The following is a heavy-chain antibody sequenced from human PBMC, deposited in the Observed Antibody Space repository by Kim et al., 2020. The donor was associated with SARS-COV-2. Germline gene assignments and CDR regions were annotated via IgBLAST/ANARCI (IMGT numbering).Heavy chain of an antibody. Sequence: SETLSLTCTVSGGSISSYYWSWIRQPPGKGLEWVGFIYYSGSTNYNPSLKSRVTISVDTSKNQYSLKLSSVTAADTAVYYCARVSLSARSGLRYFDWLLGAFDIWGQGTMVTVSS. V-gene: IGHV4-59*01. CDR3: ARVSLSARSGLRYFDWLLGAFDI. CDR1: GGSISSYY. CDR2: IYYSGST. D-gene: IGHD3-9*01. J-gene: IGHJ3*02.